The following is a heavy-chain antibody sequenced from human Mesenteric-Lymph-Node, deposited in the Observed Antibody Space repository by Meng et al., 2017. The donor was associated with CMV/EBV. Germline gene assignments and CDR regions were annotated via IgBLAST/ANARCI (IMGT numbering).Heavy chain of an antibody. CDR2: INSDGSST. D-gene: IGHD2-2*01. CDR1: GFTFSSYW. J-gene: IGHJ6*02. Sequence: GESLKISCAASGFTFSSYWMHWVRQAPGKGLVWVSRINSDGSSTSYADSVKGRFTISRDNAKNTLYLQMNSLRAEDTAVYYCARVSGYCSSTSCYFYGMDVWGQGTTVTVSS. CDR3: ARVSGYCSSTSCYFYGMDV. V-gene: IGHV3-74*01.